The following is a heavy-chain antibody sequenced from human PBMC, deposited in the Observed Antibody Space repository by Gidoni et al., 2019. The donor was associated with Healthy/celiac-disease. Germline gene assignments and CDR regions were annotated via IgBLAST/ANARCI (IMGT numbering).Heavy chain of an antibody. D-gene: IGHD5-18*01. CDR3: AREWLWRRWFDP. V-gene: IGHV3-7*05. CDR2: IKQDGSEK. Sequence: EVQLVESGGGLVQPGGSLRLSCAASGFPFSSYWMSWVRQAPGKGLEWVANIKQDGSEKYYVDSVKGRFTISRDNAKNSLYLQMNSLRAEDTAVYYCAREWLWRRWFDPWGQGTLVTVSS. CDR1: GFPFSSYW. J-gene: IGHJ5*02.